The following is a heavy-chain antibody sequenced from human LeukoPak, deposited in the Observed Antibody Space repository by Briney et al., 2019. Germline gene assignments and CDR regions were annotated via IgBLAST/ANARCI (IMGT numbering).Heavy chain of an antibody. J-gene: IGHJ4*02. CDR3: ATSQSSVAGIVAD. V-gene: IGHV3-11*04. D-gene: IGHD6-19*01. CDR1: GFPFSDYF. CDR2: ISGSGSNK. Sequence: GGSLRLSCAVSGFPFSDYFMTWIRQAPGEGLEWVSYISGSGSNKYYADSVRGRFTISRGNAKNSLYLQMNSLRVEDTAVYYCATSQSSVAGIVADWGQGTLVTVSS.